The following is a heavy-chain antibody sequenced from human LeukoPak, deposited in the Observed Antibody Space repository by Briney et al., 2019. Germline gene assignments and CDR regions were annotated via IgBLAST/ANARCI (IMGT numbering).Heavy chain of an antibody. CDR2: ISGSGGST. D-gene: IGHD5-18*01. CDR1: GFTFSSYA. Sequence: GGSLRLSCAASGFTFSSYAMSWVRQAPGKGLEWVSAISGSGGSTYYADSVKGRITISRDNSKNTLYLQMNSLRAEDTAVYYCAKAITLRGYSYGSFDYWGQGTLVTVYS. J-gene: IGHJ4*02. CDR3: AKAITLRGYSYGSFDY. V-gene: IGHV3-23*01.